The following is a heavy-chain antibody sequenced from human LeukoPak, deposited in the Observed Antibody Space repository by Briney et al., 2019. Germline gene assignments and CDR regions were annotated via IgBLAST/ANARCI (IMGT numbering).Heavy chain of an antibody. CDR2: MNPNSGNT. D-gene: IGHD2-2*01. J-gene: IGHJ4*02. V-gene: IGHV1-8*02. CDR1: GGTFSSYA. CDR3: ARRYCSSTSCHYFDY. Sequence: SVKVSCRASGGTFSSYAINWVRQATGQGLEWMGWMNPNSGNTGYAQKFQGRVTMTRNTSISTAYMDLSSLRSEDTAVYYCARRYCSSTSCHYFDYWGQGTLVTVSS.